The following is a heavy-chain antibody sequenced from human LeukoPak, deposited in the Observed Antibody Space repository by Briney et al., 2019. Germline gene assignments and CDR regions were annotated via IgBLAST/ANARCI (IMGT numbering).Heavy chain of an antibody. CDR2: ITTSSTYM. D-gene: IGHD6-19*01. CDR3: ARDPYSGGYGAYYYYYMDV. V-gene: IGHV3-21*01. J-gene: IGHJ6*03. CDR1: GFTFSAYN. Sequence: GGSLRLSCAASGFTFSAYNMNWVRRTPGKGLEWVSSITTSSTYMFYADSVRGRFTISRDNAENSLYLQMNSLRDEDTAVYYCARDPYSGGYGAYYYYYMDVWGKGTTVTVSS.